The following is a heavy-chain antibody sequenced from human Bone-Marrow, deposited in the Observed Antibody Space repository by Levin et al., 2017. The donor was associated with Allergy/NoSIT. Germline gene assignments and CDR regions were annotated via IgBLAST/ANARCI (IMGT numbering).Heavy chain of an antibody. CDR1: GFTFTDYA. CDR2: VSWNSGTI. Sequence: GGSLRLSCAASGFTFTDYAIHWIRQAPGRGLEWVSGVSWNSGTIGYADSVKGRFAISRDNAKNSLYLQMNSLRTEDTALYFCARHKDYGGNGYYYYGMDVWGQGTTVTVSS. CDR3: ARHKDYGGNGYYYYGMDV. J-gene: IGHJ6*02. D-gene: IGHD4-23*01. V-gene: IGHV3-9*01.